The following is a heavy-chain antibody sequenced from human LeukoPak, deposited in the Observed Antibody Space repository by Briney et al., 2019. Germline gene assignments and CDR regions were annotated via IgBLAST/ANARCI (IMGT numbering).Heavy chain of an antibody. J-gene: IGHJ4*02. Sequence: PGGSLRLSCAASGFTFSSYAMPWVRQAPGKGLEWVAVISYDGSNKYYADSVKGRFTISRDNSKNTLYLQMNSLRAEDTAVYYCARDLWYWGQGTLVTVSS. V-gene: IGHV3-30-3*01. CDR3: ARDLWY. CDR1: GFTFSSYA. CDR2: ISYDGSNK. D-gene: IGHD2-21*01.